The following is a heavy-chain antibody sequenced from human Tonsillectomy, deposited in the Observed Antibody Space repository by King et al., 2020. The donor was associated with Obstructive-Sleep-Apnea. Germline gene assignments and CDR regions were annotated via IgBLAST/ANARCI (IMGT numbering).Heavy chain of an antibody. Sequence: ITLKESGPTLVKPTQTLTLTCTFSGFSLTTSGVGVGWIRHPPRKALEGLSLISWVDDKHYSPSLQSRLTITRDTSKNQVVLTVTNMDPVDTATLYGAHRFDGRDYWGQGILVTVSS. D-gene: IGHD3-10*01. J-gene: IGHJ4*02. CDR1: GFSLTTSGVG. CDR3: AHRFDGRDY. CDR2: ISWVDDK. V-gene: IGHV2-5*02.